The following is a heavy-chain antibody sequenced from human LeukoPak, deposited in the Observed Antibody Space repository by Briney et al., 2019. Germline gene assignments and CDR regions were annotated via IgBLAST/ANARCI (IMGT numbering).Heavy chain of an antibody. CDR3: ARGTPGYCSSTSCYPYYYYYMDV. CDR2: MNPNSGNT. D-gene: IGHD2-2*01. Sequence: ASVKVSCKASGYTFTSYDINWVRQTIGQGLEWMGWMNPNSGNTGYAQKFQGRVTITRNTSISTAYMELSSLRSEDTAVYYCARGTPGYCSSTSCYPYYYYYMDVWGKGTTVTVSS. J-gene: IGHJ6*03. V-gene: IGHV1-8*03. CDR1: GYTFTSYD.